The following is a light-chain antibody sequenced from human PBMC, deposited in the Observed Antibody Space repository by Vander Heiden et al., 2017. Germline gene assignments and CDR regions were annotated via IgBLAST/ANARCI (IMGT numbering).Light chain of an antibody. J-gene: IGLJ3*02. CDR1: SGHSNYA. Sequence: QLVLTQSPSASASLGASVKLTCTLSSGHSNYAIAWHQQQPDKGPRYLMKLNDDGSHTKGDGIPDRFSGSSSGAERHLTISSLQSEDEADYYCQTWGTGIRVFGGGTKLTVL. CDR2: LNDDGSH. CDR3: QTWGTGIRV. V-gene: IGLV4-69*01.